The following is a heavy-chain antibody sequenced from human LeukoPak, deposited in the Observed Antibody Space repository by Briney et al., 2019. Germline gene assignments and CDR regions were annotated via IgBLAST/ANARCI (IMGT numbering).Heavy chain of an antibody. CDR2: IIPILGIA. CDR3: AREGLVVITHFDY. D-gene: IGHD3-22*01. V-gene: IGHV1-69*04. J-gene: IGHJ4*02. CDR1: GGTFSSYA. Sequence: SVKVSCKASGGTFSSYAISWVRQAPGQGLEWMGRIIPILGIANYAQKFQGRVTITADRSTSTAYMELSSLRSEDTAVYYCAREGLVVITHFDYWGQGTLVTVSS.